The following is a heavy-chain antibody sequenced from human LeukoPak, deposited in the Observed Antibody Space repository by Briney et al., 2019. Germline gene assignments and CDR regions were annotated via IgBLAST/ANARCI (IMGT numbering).Heavy chain of an antibody. J-gene: IGHJ4*02. CDR3: ASAASGSYRHFDY. V-gene: IGHV1-69*13. CDR1: GGTFSSYA. Sequence: ASVKVPCKASGGTFSSYAISWVRQAPGQGLEWMGGIIPIFGTANYAQKFQGRVTITADESTSTAYMELSSLRSEDTAVYYCASAASGSYRHFDYWGQGTLVTVSS. D-gene: IGHD1-26*01. CDR2: IIPIFGTA.